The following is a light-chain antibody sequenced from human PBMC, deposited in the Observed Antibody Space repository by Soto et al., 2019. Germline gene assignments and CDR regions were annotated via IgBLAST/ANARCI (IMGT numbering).Light chain of an antibody. V-gene: IGLV2-14*01. J-gene: IGLJ3*02. CDR3: SSYTSTSPWV. Sequence: QSALTQPASVSGSPGQSITISCTGTSSDVGGYNYVSWYQQHPGKAPKLIIYEVTIRPSGISNRFSGSKSGNTASLTISGPQAEDEGDYYCSSYTSTSPWVFGGGTKLTVL. CDR1: SSDVGGYNY. CDR2: EVT.